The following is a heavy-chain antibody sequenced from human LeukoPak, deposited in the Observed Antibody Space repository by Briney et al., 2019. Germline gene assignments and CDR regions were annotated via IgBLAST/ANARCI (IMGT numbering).Heavy chain of an antibody. Sequence: GRSLRLSCVASGFTFSPNAMHWVRQAPGKGLEWVSVISYHGGNTYYADSVKGRFTVSRDNFKNTLYLQMNSLRAEDSAVYYCAKHGREWPRSLDYWGQGTLATVSS. CDR2: ISYHGGNT. CDR1: GFTFSPNA. J-gene: IGHJ4*02. V-gene: IGHV3-30-3*02. CDR3: AKHGREWPRSLDY. D-gene: IGHD5-12*01.